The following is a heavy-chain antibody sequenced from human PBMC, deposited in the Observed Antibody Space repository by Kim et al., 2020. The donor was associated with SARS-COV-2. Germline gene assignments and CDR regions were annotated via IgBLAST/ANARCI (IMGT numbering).Heavy chain of an antibody. J-gene: IGHJ4*02. CDR2: IKSKSDGGTI. D-gene: IGHD4-17*01. CDR1: GFTFSNAW. CDR3: TSRGGYGDYGYFDY. V-gene: IGHV3-15*01. Sequence: GGSLRLSCAASGFTFSNAWMYWVRQAPGKGLEWIGRIKSKSDGGTIECAAPVKGRFTISRDDSKNTVYLQMNSLKTEDTAVYYCTSRGGYGDYGYFDYWGQGTLVTVFS.